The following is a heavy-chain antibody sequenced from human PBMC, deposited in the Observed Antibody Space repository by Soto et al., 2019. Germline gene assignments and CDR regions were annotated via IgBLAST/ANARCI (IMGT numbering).Heavy chain of an antibody. CDR3: AGRLTTAASLDY. V-gene: IGHV3-53*01. CDR2: VHGGGST. J-gene: IGHJ4*02. Sequence: VQLVESGGGLIQPGGSLRLSCAASGFTVSNNHMTWVRQAAGKGLELVSFVHGGGSTSYADSVKGRFTISRDNSKNPLYLQMDSLRAEDTAIYYCAGRLTTAASLDYWGRGPLVTVSS. CDR1: GFTVSNNH. D-gene: IGHD3-16*01.